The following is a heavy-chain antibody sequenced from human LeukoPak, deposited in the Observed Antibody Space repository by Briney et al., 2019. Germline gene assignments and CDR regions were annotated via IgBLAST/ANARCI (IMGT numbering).Heavy chain of an antibody. D-gene: IGHD4-11*01. CDR1: GFTVSSNY. CDR2: IYSGGST. V-gene: IGHV3-53*01. J-gene: IGHJ4*02. CDR3: ARDYSGYSNY. Sequence: GGSLRFSCAASGFTVSSNYMSWVRQAPGKGLEWVSVIYSGGSTYYADSVKGRFTISRDNARNSLYLQMNSLRAEDTAVYYCARDYSGYSNYWGQGTLVTVSS.